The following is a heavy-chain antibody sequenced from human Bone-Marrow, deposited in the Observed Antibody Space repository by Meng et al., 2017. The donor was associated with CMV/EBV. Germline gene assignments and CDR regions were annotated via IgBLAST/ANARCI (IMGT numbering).Heavy chain of an antibody. CDR1: GGSISSSNW. J-gene: IGHJ4*02. Sequence: SETPLTCAVSGGSISSSNWWSWVRQPPGKGLEWIGEIYHSGSTNYNPSLKSRVTISVDTSKNQFSLKLSSVTAADTAVYYCAREGDFWSGYFDYWGQGTLVTVSS. V-gene: IGHV4-4*02. CDR3: AREGDFWSGYFDY. D-gene: IGHD3-3*01. CDR2: IYHSGST.